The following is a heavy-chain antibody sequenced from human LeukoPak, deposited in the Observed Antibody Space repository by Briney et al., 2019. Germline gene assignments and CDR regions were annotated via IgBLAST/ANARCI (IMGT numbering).Heavy chain of an antibody. CDR3: AKDSPFGGVIAPNFDF. V-gene: IGHV3-23*01. CDR1: GFTFSSYA. J-gene: IGHJ4*02. Sequence: GGSLRLSCAASGFTFSSYAMSWVRQAPGKGLEWVSAISGSGVSSYYADSVKGRFTISRDNSKNTLYLQMHSLRAEDTAVYYCAKDSPFGGVIAPNFDFWGQGTLVTVSS. D-gene: IGHD3-16*02. CDR2: ISGSGVSS.